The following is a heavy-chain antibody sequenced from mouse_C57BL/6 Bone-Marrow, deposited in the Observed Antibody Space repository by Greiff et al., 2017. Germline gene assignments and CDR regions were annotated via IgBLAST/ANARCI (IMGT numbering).Heavy chain of an antibody. D-gene: IGHD1-1*01. CDR1: GYTFTSYG. CDR3: AKPDFCGSNDWWYFDV. CDR2: IYIGNGYT. J-gene: IGHJ1*03. V-gene: IGHV1-58*01. Sequence: EVQLQESGAELVRPGSSVKMSCKTSGYTFTSYGINWVKQRPGQGLEWIGYIYIGNGYTEYNEKFKGKATLTSDTSSSTAYMQLSSLTSEVSAIYFGAKPDFCGSNDWWYFDVWGTGTTVTVSS.